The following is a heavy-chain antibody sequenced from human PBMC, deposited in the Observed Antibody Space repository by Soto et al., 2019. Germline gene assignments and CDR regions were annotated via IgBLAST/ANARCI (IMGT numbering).Heavy chain of an antibody. CDR2: IRSKTYGGTT. D-gene: IGHD3-10*01. Sequence: PGGSLRLSCPASGFTFGYYAMSWVRQAPGKGLERVGSIRSKTYGGTTDYGASVKGRFTISRDDPKSIAYLQMNSLKTEDTAVYYCTRQMGYXYGSGSSASYYYYGMDVWGQGTTVTVSS. J-gene: IGHJ6*02. CDR3: TRQMGYXYGSGSSASYYYYGMDV. V-gene: IGHV3-49*04. CDR1: GFTFGYYA.